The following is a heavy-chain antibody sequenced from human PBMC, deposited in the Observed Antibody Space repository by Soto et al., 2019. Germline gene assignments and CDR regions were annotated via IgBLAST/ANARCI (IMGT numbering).Heavy chain of an antibody. V-gene: IGHV3-30*03. D-gene: IGHD5-18*01. Sequence: QVQLVESGGGVVQPGRSLRLSCAASGFTFSSYGMHWVRQAPGKGLEWVAVISYDGSNKYYADSVKGRFTISRDNSKNTLYLQMNGLRAEDTAVYYCASVDTAMAPPSYYYGMDVWGQGTTVTVSS. CDR3: ASVDTAMAPPSYYYGMDV. CDR1: GFTFSSYG. CDR2: ISYDGSNK. J-gene: IGHJ6*02.